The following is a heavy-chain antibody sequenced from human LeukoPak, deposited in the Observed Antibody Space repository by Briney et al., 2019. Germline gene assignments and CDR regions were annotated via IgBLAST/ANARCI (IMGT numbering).Heavy chain of an antibody. CDR2: IYTSGNT. J-gene: IGHJ4*02. D-gene: IGHD1-26*01. CDR1: GGSISNYY. CDR3: ARGRVNSGSYYGFDY. V-gene: IGHV4-4*07. Sequence: SETLSLTCTVSGGSISNYYWSWIRQPAGKGLEWIGRIYTSGNTNYSPSLKSRVTMSVDTSKNQFSLKLSSVTAADTAMYYCARGRVNSGSYYGFDYWGQGTLVTVSS.